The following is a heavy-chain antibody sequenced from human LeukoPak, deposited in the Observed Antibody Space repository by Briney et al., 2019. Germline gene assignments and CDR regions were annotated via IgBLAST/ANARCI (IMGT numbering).Heavy chain of an antibody. CDR1: GGSISSYY. CDR2: IYYGGST. J-gene: IGHJ5*02. Sequence: PSETLSLTCTVSGGSISSYYWSWIRQPPGKGLEWIGYIYYGGSTNYNPSLKSRVTISVDTSKNQFSLKLSSVTAADTAVYYCAREAHGCSSTSCYGNWFDPWGQGTLVTVSS. D-gene: IGHD2-2*01. V-gene: IGHV4-59*01. CDR3: AREAHGCSSTSCYGNWFDP.